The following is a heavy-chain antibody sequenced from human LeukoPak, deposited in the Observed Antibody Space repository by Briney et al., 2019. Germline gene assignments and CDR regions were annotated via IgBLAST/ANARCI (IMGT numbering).Heavy chain of an antibody. CDR3: ARANEDHYDSSGYYSFDH. V-gene: IGHV3-74*01. D-gene: IGHD3-22*01. J-gene: IGHJ4*02. CDR2: INSDGSST. CDR1: GFTFTTYA. Sequence: AGGSLRLSCAASGFTFTTYAMSWVRQAPGKGLVWVSRINSDGSSTSYAGSVKGRFTISRDNAKHTLYLHMKSLRAEDTAVYYCARANEDHYDSSGYYSFDHWGQGTLVTVSS.